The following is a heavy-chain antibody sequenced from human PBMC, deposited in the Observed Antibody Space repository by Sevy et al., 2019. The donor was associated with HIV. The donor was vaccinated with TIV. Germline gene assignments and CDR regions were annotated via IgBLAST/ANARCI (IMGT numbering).Heavy chain of an antibody. CDR1: GFTFSRYW. D-gene: IGHD5-12*01. Sequence: GGSLRLSCAASGFTFSRYWMTWVRQAPGKGLEWVANIKQDGSEKYYMDSVKGRFTISRDNAKKSLFLQMNSLRAEDTAVYYCARDRDDSSGFAMEVWGQGTTVTLSS. J-gene: IGHJ6*02. CDR3: ARDRDDSSGFAMEV. CDR2: IKQDGSEK. V-gene: IGHV3-7*01.